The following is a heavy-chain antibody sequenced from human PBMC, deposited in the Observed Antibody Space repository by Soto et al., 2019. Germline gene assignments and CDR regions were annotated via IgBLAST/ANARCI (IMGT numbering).Heavy chain of an antibody. CDR2: IYWDDDK. J-gene: IGHJ5*02. CDR1: GFSLSTSGVG. Sequence: SGPTLVKPTQTLTLTCTFSGFSLSTSGVGVGWIRQPPGKALEWLALIYWDDDKRYSPSLKSRLTITKDTSKNQVVLTMTNMDPVDTATYYCAHRRLGYSYDDWFDPWGQGTLVTVSS. V-gene: IGHV2-5*02. D-gene: IGHD5-18*01. CDR3: AHRRLGYSYDDWFDP.